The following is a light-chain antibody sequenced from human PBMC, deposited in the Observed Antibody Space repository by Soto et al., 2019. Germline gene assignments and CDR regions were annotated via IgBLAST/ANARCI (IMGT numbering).Light chain of an antibody. Sequence: DIVMTQSQDSLAVSLGERANIDCKSSQSVLYSSNNKSYLAWYQQKPGQSPKLPIYWASNRDYGVTDRFSDSGSGTDFTLGIRSLRAEDVGVSSCHQYYSTPLTLCGGTKVE. CDR1: QSVLYSSNNKSY. CDR3: HQYYSTPLT. CDR2: WAS. J-gene: IGKJ4*01. V-gene: IGKV4-1*01.